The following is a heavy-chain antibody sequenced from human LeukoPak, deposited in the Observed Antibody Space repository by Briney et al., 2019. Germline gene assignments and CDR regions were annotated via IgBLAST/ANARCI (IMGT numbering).Heavy chain of an antibody. V-gene: IGHV4-30-4*01. J-gene: IGHJ3*02. Sequence: KSSETLSLTCTVSGGSISSGDYYWSWIRQPPGKGLEWIGHIYYSGSTYYNPSLKSRVTISVDTSKNQFSLKLSSVTAADTAVYYCAREGLWFGELFHGAFDIWGQGTMVTVSS. CDR3: AREGLWFGELFHGAFDI. CDR2: IYYSGST. D-gene: IGHD3-10*01. CDR1: GGSISSGDYY.